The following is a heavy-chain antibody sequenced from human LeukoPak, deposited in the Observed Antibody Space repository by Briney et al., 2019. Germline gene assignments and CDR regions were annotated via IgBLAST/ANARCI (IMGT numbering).Heavy chain of an antibody. J-gene: IGHJ6*03. CDR1: GYTFTNHS. V-gene: IGHV7-4-1*02. CDR3: ARRSMVQHMDV. Sequence: ASVKVSCKASGYTFTNHSINWVRQAPGQGLEYMGWIDTNTGNPTYAQAFTGRIVFSLDTSVSTAYLQIRSLKAEDTAVYFCARRSMVQHMDVWGNGTTVIVSS. D-gene: IGHD3-10*01. CDR2: IDTNTGNP.